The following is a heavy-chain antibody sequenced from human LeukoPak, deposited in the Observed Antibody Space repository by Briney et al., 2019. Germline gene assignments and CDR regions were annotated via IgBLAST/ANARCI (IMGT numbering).Heavy chain of an antibody. Sequence: SETLSLTCTVSGGSIGTYYWRWVRQSPGKGLEWIGYIYVTGNRYNPYLQSRVTISVDTSRNQFFLKMSAVTAADTAVYYCARHIGGGIEDMDVWGKGTKVTVSS. D-gene: IGHD3-16*02. CDR2: IYVTGN. CDR1: GGSIGTYY. V-gene: IGHV4-59*08. CDR3: ARHIGGGIEDMDV. J-gene: IGHJ6*03.